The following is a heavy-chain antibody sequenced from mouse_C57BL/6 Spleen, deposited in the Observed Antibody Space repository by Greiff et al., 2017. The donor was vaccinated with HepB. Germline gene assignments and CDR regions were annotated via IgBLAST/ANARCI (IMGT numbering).Heavy chain of an antibody. V-gene: IGHV1-42*01. Sequence: EVQLKQSGPELVKPGASVKISCKASGYSFTGYYMNWVKQSPEKSLEWIGEINPSTGGTTYNQKFKAKATLTVDKSSSTAYMQLKSLTSEDSAVYYCASAYYPFAYWGQGTLVTVSA. D-gene: IGHD2-10*01. J-gene: IGHJ3*01. CDR3: ASAYYPFAY. CDR2: INPSTGGT. CDR1: GYSFTGYY.